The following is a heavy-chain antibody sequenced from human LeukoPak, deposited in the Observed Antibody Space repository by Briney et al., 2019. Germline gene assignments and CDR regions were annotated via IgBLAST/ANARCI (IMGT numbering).Heavy chain of an antibody. J-gene: IGHJ4*02. V-gene: IGHV4-4*07. D-gene: IGHD3-22*01. CDR1: GGSINNYY. Sequence: PSETLSLTCNVSGGSINNYYWNWIRQPAGKGLEWIGRIYSSGSTNYNPSLKSRVTMSVDTSKNQFSLKLSSVTAADTAVYYCAGSTYYDSSGYYDYWGQGTLVTVSS. CDR2: IYSSGST. CDR3: AGSTYYDSSGYYDY.